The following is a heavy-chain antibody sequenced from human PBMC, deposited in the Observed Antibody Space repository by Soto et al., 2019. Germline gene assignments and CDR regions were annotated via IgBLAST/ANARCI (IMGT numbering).Heavy chain of an antibody. CDR2: ISYDGSNK. V-gene: IGHV3-30*18. CDR3: AKDRGNNWSFDY. D-gene: IGHD1-1*01. Sequence: GGTLRLSCAASGFTFSSYGMHWVRQAPGKGLEWVAIISYDGSNKYYADSVRGRFTVSRDNSKNTLYLQMNSLRAEDTAVYYCAKDRGNNWSFDYWGQGTLVTVSS. J-gene: IGHJ4*02. CDR1: GFTFSSYG.